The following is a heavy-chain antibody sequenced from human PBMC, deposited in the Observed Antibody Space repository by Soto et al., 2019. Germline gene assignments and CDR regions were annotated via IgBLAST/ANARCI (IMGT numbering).Heavy chain of an antibody. CDR2: ISSTTNYI. V-gene: IGHV3-21*06. Sequence: ELQLVESGGGLVKPGGSLILSCASSVFTFTRYSMNWVRQAPGKGLEWVSSISSTTNYIYYGDSMKGRFTISRDNAKNSLYLEMNSLRAEDTAVYYCARESEDLTSNFDYWGQGTLVTVSS. J-gene: IGHJ4*02. CDR1: VFTFTRYS. CDR3: ARESEDLTSNFDY.